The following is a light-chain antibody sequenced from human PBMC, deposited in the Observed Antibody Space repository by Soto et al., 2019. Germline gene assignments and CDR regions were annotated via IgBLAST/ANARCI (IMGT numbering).Light chain of an antibody. CDR3: RQYGGSLWT. Sequence: EIVLTQSPGTLSLSPGERATLSCRASQSVSSGYLAWYQQKPGQASGLVIYGASNRATGIPDRFSGSGSGTDFTLTISRLEPEDFAVYYLRQYGGSLWTFGQATKVEIK. CDR1: QSVSSGY. CDR2: GAS. V-gene: IGKV3-20*01. J-gene: IGKJ1*01.